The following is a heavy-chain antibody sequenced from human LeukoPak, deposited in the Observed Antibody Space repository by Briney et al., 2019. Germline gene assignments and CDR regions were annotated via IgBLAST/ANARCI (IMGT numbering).Heavy chain of an antibody. Sequence: GGSLRLFCAASGFTFSSYWMSWVRQAPGKGLEWVANIKQDGSQSNYVDSVKGRFTISRDNAKNSLYLQMNSLRADDTAVYYCARELSWSGRDYWGQGTLVTVSS. V-gene: IGHV3-7*05. CDR3: ARELSWSGRDY. J-gene: IGHJ4*02. CDR2: IKQDGSQS. CDR1: GFTFSSYW. D-gene: IGHD3-10*01.